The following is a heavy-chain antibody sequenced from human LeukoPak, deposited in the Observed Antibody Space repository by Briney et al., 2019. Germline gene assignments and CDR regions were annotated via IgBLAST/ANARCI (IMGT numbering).Heavy chain of an antibody. D-gene: IGHD2-2*01. CDR3: ARDPPYCSSTTCFGY. J-gene: IGHJ4*02. V-gene: IGHV3-48*01. Sequence: PGGSLRLSCAASGFTFSTYSMNWVRQAPGKGLEWVSYISSSSSTIYYADSVKGRFTISRDNAKNSLYLQMNSLRGEDTAVYYCARDPPYCSSTTCFGYWGQGTLVTVSS. CDR2: ISSSSSTI. CDR1: GFTFSTYS.